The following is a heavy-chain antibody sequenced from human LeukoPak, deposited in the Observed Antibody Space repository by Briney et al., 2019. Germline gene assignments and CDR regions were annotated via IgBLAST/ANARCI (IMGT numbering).Heavy chain of an antibody. CDR3: ARDHGYSYFDY. CDR1: GFTFRSYA. J-gene: IGHJ4*02. D-gene: IGHD5-18*01. Sequence: GGSLRLSCAASGFTFRSYAMTWVRQAPGKGLEWVSAISGSGNSTFYADSVKGRFTISRDNSKSTLYLQMSSLRVEDTAVYYCARDHGYSYFDYWGQGTLVTVSS. V-gene: IGHV3-23*01. CDR2: ISGSGNST.